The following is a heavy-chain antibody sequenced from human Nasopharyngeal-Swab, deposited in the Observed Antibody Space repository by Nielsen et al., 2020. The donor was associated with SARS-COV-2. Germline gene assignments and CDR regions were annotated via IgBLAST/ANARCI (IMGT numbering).Heavy chain of an antibody. CDR3: ARENYYDSSGLDY. CDR1: GYTFTGYY. J-gene: IGHJ4*02. D-gene: IGHD3-22*01. Sequence: ASVKVSCKASGYTFTGYYMHWVRQAPGQGLEWMGWINPNSGGTNYAQKFQGRVTMTRDTYISTAYMELSRLRSDDTAVYYCARENYYDSSGLDYWGQGTLVTVSS. CDR2: INPNSGGT. V-gene: IGHV1-2*02.